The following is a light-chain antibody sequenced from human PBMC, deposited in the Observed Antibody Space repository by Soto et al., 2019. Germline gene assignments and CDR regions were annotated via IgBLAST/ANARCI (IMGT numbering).Light chain of an antibody. CDR1: QSVSSY. CDR3: QQRSKWPTLLT. J-gene: IGKJ4*01. Sequence: EIVLTQSPATLSLSPGERATLSCRASQSVSSYLAWYQQKPGQAPRLLIYDASNRATGIPARFSGSGSGTDFTLTISSPEPEDLQVHPCQQRSKWPTLLTFGGGTKVDIK. CDR2: DAS. V-gene: IGKV3-11*01.